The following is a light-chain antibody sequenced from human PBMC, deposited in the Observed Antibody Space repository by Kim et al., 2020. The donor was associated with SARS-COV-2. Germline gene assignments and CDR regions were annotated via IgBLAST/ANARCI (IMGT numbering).Light chain of an antibody. Sequence: SPWARATLSCRASQSVRSSYLAWYQQKPGQAPRLLIYGASSRATGIPDRFSGSGSGTDFTLTISRLEPEDFALYYCQQYGSSLWTFGQGTKVDIK. V-gene: IGKV3-20*01. CDR3: QQYGSSLWT. J-gene: IGKJ1*01. CDR2: GAS. CDR1: QSVRSSY.